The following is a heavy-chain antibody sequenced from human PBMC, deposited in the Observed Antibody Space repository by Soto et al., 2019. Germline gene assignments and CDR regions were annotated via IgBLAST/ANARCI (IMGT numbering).Heavy chain of an antibody. CDR1: GGSFSGHS. J-gene: IGHJ5*01. CDR3: STRAYDTNGYYRFDP. D-gene: IGHD3-22*01. CDR2: INHSGRV. Sequence: SETLSLTCAVYGGSFSGHSWTWIRQSPGKGLEWIGDINHSGRVNYSPSLKSRVTISLDTSKNQFSLTLSAVTAADTAMYYCSTRAYDTNGYYRFDPWGQGALVTVSS. V-gene: IGHV4-34*01.